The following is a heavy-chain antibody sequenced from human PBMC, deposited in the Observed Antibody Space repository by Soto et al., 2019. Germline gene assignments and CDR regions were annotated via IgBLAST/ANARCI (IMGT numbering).Heavy chain of an antibody. CDR2: IKSDGSGT. CDR1: GFTFSSYW. Sequence: EVQLVESGGGLVQPGESLTLSCAASGFTFSSYWMHWVRQAPGKGLVWVSRIKSDGSGTYYAESVKGRLTIYLQMNSLRVEDTAVYFCARGDGDRYDGNGYLGRHWGQGPLVTVSS. CDR3: ARGDGDRYDGNGYLGRH. V-gene: IGHV3-74*01. D-gene: IGHD3-22*01. J-gene: IGHJ4*02.